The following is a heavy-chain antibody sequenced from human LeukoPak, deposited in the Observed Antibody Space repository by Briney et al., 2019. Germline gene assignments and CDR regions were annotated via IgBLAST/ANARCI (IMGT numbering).Heavy chain of an antibody. J-gene: IGHJ3*02. D-gene: IGHD2-15*01. CDR1: GFTFSSYG. CDR3: ARLVVKDAFDI. Sequence: GGSLRLSCAASGFTFSSYGMHWVRQAPGKGLEWVAFIRYDGGNKYYADSVKGRFTISRDNSKNTLYLQMNSLRAEDTAVYYCARLVVKDAFDIWGQGTMVTVSS. CDR2: IRYDGGNK. V-gene: IGHV3-30*02.